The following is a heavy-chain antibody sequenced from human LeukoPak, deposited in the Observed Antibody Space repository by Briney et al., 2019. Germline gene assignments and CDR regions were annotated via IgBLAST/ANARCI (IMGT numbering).Heavy chain of an antibody. D-gene: IGHD2-15*01. J-gene: IGHJ6*04. CDR2: IYYSGST. V-gene: IGHV4-59*01. CDR1: GGSISSYY. Sequence: SETLSLTCTVSGGSISSYYWSWIRQPPGKGLEWIGYIYYSGSTNYNPSLKSRATISVDTSKNQFSLKLSSVTAADTAVYYCARGAKVGGYYYGMDVWGKGTTVTVSS. CDR3: ARGAKVGGYYYGMDV.